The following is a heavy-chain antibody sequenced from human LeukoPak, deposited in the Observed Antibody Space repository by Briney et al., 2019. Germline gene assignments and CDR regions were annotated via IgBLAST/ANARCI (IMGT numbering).Heavy chain of an antibody. Sequence: PGGSLRLSCAASGFTFSSFGTHWVRQAPGKGLAWVAFLGHEGTNKYYAESVKGRFTISRDDSKNTLFLQMNSLRAEDTAVYYCAKGVVVVPAAIDYWGQGTLVTVSS. CDR1: GFTFSSFG. J-gene: IGHJ4*02. V-gene: IGHV3-30*02. D-gene: IGHD2-2*01. CDR2: LGHEGTNK. CDR3: AKGVVVVPAAIDY.